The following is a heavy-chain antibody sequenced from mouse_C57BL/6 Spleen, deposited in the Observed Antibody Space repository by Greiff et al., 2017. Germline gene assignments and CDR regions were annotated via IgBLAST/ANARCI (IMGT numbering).Heavy chain of an antibody. CDR3: VRDGDYGNLAWFAY. CDR1: GFTFNTYA. V-gene: IGHV10-3*01. Sequence: EVQVVESGGGLVQPKGSLKLSCAASGFTFNTYAMHWVRQAPGKGLEWVARIRSKSSNYATYYADSVKDRFTISRDDSQSMLYLQMNNLKTEDTAMYYCVRDGDYGNLAWFAYWGQGTLVTVSA. CDR2: IRSKSSNYAT. D-gene: IGHD2-1*01. J-gene: IGHJ3*01.